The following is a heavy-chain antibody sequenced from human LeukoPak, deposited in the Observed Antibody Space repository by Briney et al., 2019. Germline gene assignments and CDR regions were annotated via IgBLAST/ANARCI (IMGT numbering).Heavy chain of an antibody. D-gene: IGHD3-3*01. CDR3: ARGVPYDFWSGYSPRYYFDY. Sequence: ASVKASCKASGYTFTSYDINWVRQATGQGLEWMGWMNPNSGNTGYAQKFQGRVTMTRNTSISTAYMELSSLRSEDTAVYYCARGVPYDFWSGYSPRYYFDYWGQGTLVTVSS. CDR1: GYTFTSYD. V-gene: IGHV1-8*01. J-gene: IGHJ4*02. CDR2: MNPNSGNT.